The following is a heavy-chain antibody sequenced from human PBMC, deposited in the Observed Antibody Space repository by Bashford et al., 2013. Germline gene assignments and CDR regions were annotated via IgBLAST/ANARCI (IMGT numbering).Heavy chain of an antibody. CDR3: ARRWLQSEWYFDL. D-gene: IGHD5-24*01. CDR2: IYPGDSDT. Sequence: VRQMPGKGLEWMGIIYPGDSDTRYSPSFQGQVTISADKSISTAYLQWSSLKASDTAMYYCARRWLQSEWYFDLWGRGTLVTVSS. J-gene: IGHJ2*01. V-gene: IGHV5-51*01.